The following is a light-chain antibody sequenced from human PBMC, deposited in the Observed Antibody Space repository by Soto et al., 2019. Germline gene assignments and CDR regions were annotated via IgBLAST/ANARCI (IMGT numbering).Light chain of an antibody. CDR2: SAS. CDR1: QDISSH. CDR3: QWIYNVPL. Sequence: DIQMIHSPSSLSASLVDRVAFTCRVSQDISSHLNYYRQKPGKVPNLLIYSASNLQSGVPSRFSGSGSGTDFTLTVSRLQPADVATYYAQWIYNVPLFGQGTRLEIK. V-gene: IGKV1-27*01. J-gene: IGKJ5*01.